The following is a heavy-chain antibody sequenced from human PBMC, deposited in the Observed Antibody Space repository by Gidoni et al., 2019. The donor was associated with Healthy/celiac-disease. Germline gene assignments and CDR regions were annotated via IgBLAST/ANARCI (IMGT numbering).Heavy chain of an antibody. D-gene: IGHD5-12*01. CDR3: AREVGIVATTYAFDI. CDR1: GYTFTSYY. V-gene: IGHV1-46*01. Sequence: QVQLVQSGAEVKKPGASVKVSCQASGYTFTSYYMHCVRQAPGQGLEWMGIINPSGGSTSYEQKFQGRVTMTRDTSTSTVYMELSSLRSEDTAVYYCAREVGIVATTYAFDIWGQGTMVTVSS. J-gene: IGHJ3*02. CDR2: INPSGGST.